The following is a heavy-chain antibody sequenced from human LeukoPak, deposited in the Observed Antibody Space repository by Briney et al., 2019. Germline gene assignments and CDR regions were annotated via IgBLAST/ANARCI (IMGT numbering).Heavy chain of an antibody. Sequence: SETLSLTCTVSGDSLTGYYWGWIRQPPGKGLEWIGNIYYTGNTYYNPSLKSRVTISLDTSKNQFSLKLSSVTAADTAVYYCARCTTRYFDLWGRGTLVTVSS. D-gene: IGHD2-8*01. CDR3: ARCTTRYFDL. CDR1: GDSLTGYY. V-gene: IGHV4-39*07. CDR2: IYYTGNT. J-gene: IGHJ2*01.